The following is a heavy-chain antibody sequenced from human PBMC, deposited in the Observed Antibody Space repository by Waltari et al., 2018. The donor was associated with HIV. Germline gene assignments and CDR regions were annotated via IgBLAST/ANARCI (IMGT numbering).Heavy chain of an antibody. J-gene: IGHJ4*02. Sequence: QLQLQESGPGLVKPPETQSLTCTVSDDSITSSYYWAWLRQPPGKGLEWIGSVYSDGSTYYNPSHKSRVAISIDTSKNQFSLNLSSVTAADTAVFYCARSPGLTLWFGESPIYYFDYWGQGILVTVSS. V-gene: IGHV4-39*01. CDR3: ARSPGLTLWFGESPIYYFDY. CDR2: VYSDGST. D-gene: IGHD3-10*01. CDR1: DDSITSSYY.